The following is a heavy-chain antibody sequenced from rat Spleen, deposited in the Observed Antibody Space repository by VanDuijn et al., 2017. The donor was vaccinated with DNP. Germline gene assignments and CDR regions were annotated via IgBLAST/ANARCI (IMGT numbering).Heavy chain of an antibody. Sequence: EVQLVESGGGLVQPGRSLRLSCAASGFSFSDYDMAWVRQAPTKGLEWVASISASGGSTSYRDSVKGRFTISRDNVKSTLYLQMNSLRSEDTATYFCARGSGTYYWYFDFWGPGTMVTVSS. J-gene: IGHJ1*01. V-gene: IGHV5-25*01. D-gene: IGHD5-1*01. CDR1: GFSFSDYD. CDR3: ARGSGTYYWYFDF. CDR2: ISASGGST.